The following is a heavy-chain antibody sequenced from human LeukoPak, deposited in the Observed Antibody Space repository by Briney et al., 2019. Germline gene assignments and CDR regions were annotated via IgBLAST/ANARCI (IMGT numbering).Heavy chain of an antibody. V-gene: IGHV4-59*08. CDR2: IYYSGST. D-gene: IGHD2-2*01. CDR3: ARLVGYDDAFDI. Sequence: SETPSLTCTVSGGSISRYYWSWIRQPPGKGLEWIGYIYYSGSTNYNPSLKSRVTISVDTSKNQFSLKLSSVTAADTAVYYCARLVGYDDAFDIWGQGTMVTVSS. CDR1: GGSISRYY. J-gene: IGHJ3*02.